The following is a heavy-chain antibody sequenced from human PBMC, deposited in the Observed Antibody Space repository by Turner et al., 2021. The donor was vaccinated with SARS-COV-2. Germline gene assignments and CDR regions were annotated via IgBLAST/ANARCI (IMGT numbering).Heavy chain of an antibody. CDR3: ERQQLVRWTIDF. J-gene: IGHJ4*02. V-gene: IGHV4-39*01. Sequence: QLHLRESVTRLVKPAETVSLTCTGSGGSISSKTYHWGWFSQPQGKGLVWVGGFDDGGRTYYNPSLKSRVTISVDTAKNQFSQTLSSVTAADTAVYYCERQQLVRWTIDFWGQGTLVTVSS. CDR2: FDDGGRT. D-gene: IGHD2-21*01. CDR1: GGSISSKTYH.